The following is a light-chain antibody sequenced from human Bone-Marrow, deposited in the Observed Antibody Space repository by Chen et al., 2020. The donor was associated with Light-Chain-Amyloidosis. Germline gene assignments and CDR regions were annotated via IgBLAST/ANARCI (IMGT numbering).Light chain of an antibody. Sequence: DIVMTQSPDSLVASLGESATINCKSSQSVLYSSNNKNYLAWYQQKPGQPPKLLIYWASTRESGVPDRFSGSGSATDFTLTISSLQAEDAAVYYCQQYYNAPITFGQGTRLEIK. V-gene: IGKV4-1*01. CDR3: QQYYNAPIT. J-gene: IGKJ5*01. CDR2: WAS. CDR1: QSVLYSSNNKNY.